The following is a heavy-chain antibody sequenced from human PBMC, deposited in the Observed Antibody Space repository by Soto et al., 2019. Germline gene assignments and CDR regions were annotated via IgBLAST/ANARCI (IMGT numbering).Heavy chain of an antibody. CDR3: AKDRGYSYGSLDY. J-gene: IGHJ4*02. CDR2: ISYDGSNK. V-gene: IGHV3-30*18. D-gene: IGHD5-18*01. CDR1: GFTLSYYG. Sequence: LRLSCAASGFTLSYYGMHWVRQAPGKGLEWVSVISYDGSNKYYVDSVKGRFTVSRDNSKNTLYSQMNSLRADDSAVYYCAKDRGYSYGSLDYWGQGTLVTVSS.